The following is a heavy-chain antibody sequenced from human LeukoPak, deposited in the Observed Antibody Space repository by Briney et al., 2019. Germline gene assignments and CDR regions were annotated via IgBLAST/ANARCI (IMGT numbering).Heavy chain of an antibody. CDR3: ARDSSTRPFDY. CDR2: IKQDGSEK. D-gene: IGHD2-2*01. CDR1: VFTFSSYW. V-gene: IGHV3-7*01. Sequence: GGSLRLSCAASVFTFSSYWMSWVRQAPGKRLEWVANIKQDGSEKFYVDSVKGRFTISRDNAKNSLYLQMNSLRAEDTAVYYCARDSSTRPFDYWGQGTLVTVSS. J-gene: IGHJ4*02.